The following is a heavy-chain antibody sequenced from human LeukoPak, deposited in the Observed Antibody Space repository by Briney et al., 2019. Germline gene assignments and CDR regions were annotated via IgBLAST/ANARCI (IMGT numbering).Heavy chain of an antibody. D-gene: IGHD6-13*01. CDR2: IYYSGST. CDR1: GGSISSGGYY. J-gene: IGHJ6*02. CDR3: AREYSSPYYYYYGMDV. Sequence: PSQTLSLTCTVSGGSISSGGYYWSWIRQHPGKGLEWIGYIYYSGSTYYNPSHKSRVTISVDTSKNQFSLKLSSVTAADTAVYYCAREYSSPYYYYYGMDVWGQGTTVTVSS. V-gene: IGHV4-31*03.